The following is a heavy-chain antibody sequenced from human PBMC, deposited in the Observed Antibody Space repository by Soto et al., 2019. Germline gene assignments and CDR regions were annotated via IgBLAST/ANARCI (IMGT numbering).Heavy chain of an antibody. Sequence: SETLSLTCTVSGGSISSSSYYWGWIRQSPGKGLEWIGYIYHSGSTYHNPSLKSRVTISVDRSKNQFSLKLSSVTAADTAVYYCARDRDCSGGSCDGLDVWGQGTTVTVSS. CDR3: ARDRDCSGGSCDGLDV. CDR1: GGSISSSSYY. D-gene: IGHD2-15*01. J-gene: IGHJ6*02. CDR2: IYHSGST. V-gene: IGHV4-39*07.